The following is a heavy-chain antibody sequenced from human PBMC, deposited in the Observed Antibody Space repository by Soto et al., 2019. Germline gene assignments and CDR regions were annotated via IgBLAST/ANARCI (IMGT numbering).Heavy chain of an antibody. CDR1: GFTFSSYT. J-gene: IGHJ4*02. CDR2: ISSGSSYI. CDR3: TRDLGGYQLDY. V-gene: IGHV3-21*01. Sequence: EVQLVESGGGLVKPGGSLRLSCAASGFTFSSYTMNWVRQAPGKGLEWISSISSGSSYIYYAGSVKGRFTISRDDARNSLYLQMNSLRAGDTAVYYCTRDLGGYQLDYWGQGTLVTVSS. D-gene: IGHD2-2*01.